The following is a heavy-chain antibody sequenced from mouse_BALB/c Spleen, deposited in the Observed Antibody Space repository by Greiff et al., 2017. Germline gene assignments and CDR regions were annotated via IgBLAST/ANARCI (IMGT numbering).Heavy chain of an antibody. Sequence: VQLQQSDAELVKPGASVKISCKASGFTFTDHAIHWVKQKPEQGLEWIGYICRGNGDIEYNEKFKGKATLTADKSSSTAYMQLNSLTSEDSAVYFCKRFENYGIIPYAMDYGGQGTSVTVSS. CDR3: KRFENYGIIPYAMDY. J-gene: IGHJ4*01. D-gene: IGHD1-1*01. CDR1: GFTFTDHA. CDR2: ICRGNGDI. V-gene: IGHV1S53*02.